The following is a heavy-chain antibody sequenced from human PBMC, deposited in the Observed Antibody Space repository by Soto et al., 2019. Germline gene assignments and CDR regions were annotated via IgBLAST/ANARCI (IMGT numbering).Heavy chain of an antibody. CDR1: GFTFDNYG. CDR2: ISWNSNTI. J-gene: IGHJ4*02. V-gene: IGHV3-9*01. CDR3: AKDTGPN. Sequence: GGSRRRSWAASGFTFDNYGMHWVRQAPGKGLEWVSGISWNSNTIAYADSVKGRFTISRDNAKNSLYLQMNSLRAEDTAFYYCAKDTGPNWGQGTLVTVSS.